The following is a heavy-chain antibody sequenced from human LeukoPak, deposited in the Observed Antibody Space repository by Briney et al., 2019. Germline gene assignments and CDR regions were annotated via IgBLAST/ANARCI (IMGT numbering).Heavy chain of an antibody. V-gene: IGHV3-23*01. CDR1: GFTFSSYA. CDR3: AKDGFEYYYGSGSQGYFDY. D-gene: IGHD3-10*01. J-gene: IGHJ4*02. CDR2: ISGSGGST. Sequence: TGGSLRLSCAASGFTFSSYAMSWVRQAPGKGLEWVPAISGSGGSTYYADSVKGRFTISRDNSKNTLYLQMNSLRAEDTAVYYCAKDGFEYYYGSGSQGYFDYWGQGTLVTVSS.